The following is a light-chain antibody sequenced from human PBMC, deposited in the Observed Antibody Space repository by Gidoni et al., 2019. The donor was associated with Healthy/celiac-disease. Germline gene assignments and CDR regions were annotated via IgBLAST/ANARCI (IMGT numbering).Light chain of an antibody. Sequence: DIQMTQSPSTLSASVGDRVTITCRASQSISNWVAWYQQKPGKAPKLLIYKASSLESGVPSRFSGSGSGTEFTLTISSLQPDDFASYYCQQYNSYSLTFGGGTKVEIK. CDR3: QQYNSYSLT. V-gene: IGKV1-5*03. CDR2: KAS. J-gene: IGKJ4*01. CDR1: QSISNW.